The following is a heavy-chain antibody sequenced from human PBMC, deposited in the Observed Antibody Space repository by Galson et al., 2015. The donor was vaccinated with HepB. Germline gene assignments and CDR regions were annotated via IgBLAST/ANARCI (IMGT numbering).Heavy chain of an antibody. CDR2: ISSSSSYI. Sequence: SLRLSCAASGFTFSSYSMNWVRQAPGKGLEWVSSISSSSSYIYYADSVKGRFTISRDNAKNSLYLQMNSLRAEDTAVYYCARAERRYYGSGSYDVWGQGTTVTVSS. V-gene: IGHV3-21*01. CDR1: GFTFSSYS. J-gene: IGHJ6*02. D-gene: IGHD3-10*01. CDR3: ARAERRYYGSGSYDV.